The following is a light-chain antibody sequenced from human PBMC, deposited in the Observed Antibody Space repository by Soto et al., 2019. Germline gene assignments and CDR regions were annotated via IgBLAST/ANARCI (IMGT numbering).Light chain of an antibody. CDR2: QAS. V-gene: IGKV1-5*03. J-gene: IGKJ1*01. CDR1: QSISNW. CDR3: QQYNSHSWA. Sequence: DIQMTQSPSTLSASVGDTVSIACRASQSISNWLAWYQRKPGKAPKLLIYQASDLESGVPSRFSGSGSGTEFTLTISSLQPDDFATYYCQQYNSHSWAFGQGTKGDIK.